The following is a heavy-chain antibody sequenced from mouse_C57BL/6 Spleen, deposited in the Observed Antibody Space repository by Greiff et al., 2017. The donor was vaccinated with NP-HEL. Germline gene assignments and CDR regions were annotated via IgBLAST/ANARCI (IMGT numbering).Heavy chain of an antibody. J-gene: IGHJ1*03. D-gene: IGHD1-1*01. CDR3: ARVYDSRRGDFDV. V-gene: IGHV1-39*01. Sequence: VQLQQSGPELVKPGASVKISCKASGYSFTDYNMNWVKQSTGKRLEWIGVINPTDGTTSYNQKFKGKATLTVDQSSSTAYMQLNSLTSEDSAVYYCARVYDSRRGDFDVWGTGTTVTVSS. CDR1: GYSFTDYN. CDR2: INPTDGTT.